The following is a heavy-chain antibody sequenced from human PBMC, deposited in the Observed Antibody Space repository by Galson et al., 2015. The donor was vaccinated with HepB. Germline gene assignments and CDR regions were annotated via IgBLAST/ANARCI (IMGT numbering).Heavy chain of an antibody. CDR2: IYSGGST. CDR3: ARGGIVGAPGAFDY. V-gene: IGHV3-53*01. Sequence: SLRLSCAASGFTVSSNYMSWVRQAPGKGLEWVSVIYSGGSTYYADSVKGRFTISRDNSKNTLYLQMNSLRAEDTAVYYCARGGIVGAPGAFDYWGQGTLVTVSS. CDR1: GFTVSSNY. D-gene: IGHD1-26*01. J-gene: IGHJ4*02.